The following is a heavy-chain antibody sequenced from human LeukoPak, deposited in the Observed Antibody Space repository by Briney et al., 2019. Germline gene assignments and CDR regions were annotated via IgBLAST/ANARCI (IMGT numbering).Heavy chain of an antibody. V-gene: IGHV3-23*01. D-gene: IGHD3-10*01. CDR1: GFSFSSYA. CDR3: AKHYGSGTYYNYFTY. Sequence: GGSLRLSCAASGFSFSSYALSWVRQAPGRGLEWVSAISDSGGRTYYADFVKGRFTISRDNSENTLFLRMSSLRAEDTATYYCAKHYGSGTYYNYFTYCGQGTLVSVSS. J-gene: IGHJ4*02. CDR2: ISDSGGRT.